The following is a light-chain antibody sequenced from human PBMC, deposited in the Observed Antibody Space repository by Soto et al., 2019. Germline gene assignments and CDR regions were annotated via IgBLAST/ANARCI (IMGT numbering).Light chain of an antibody. CDR2: DVS. J-gene: IGLJ1*01. V-gene: IGLV2-11*01. CDR1: SSDFGDYNY. CDR3: CSYAGSFIFV. Sequence: QSALTQPRSVSGSPGQSVTISCTGTSSDFGDYNYVSWYQQHPGKAPKVMIYDVSKRPSGVPDRFSGSKSGNTASLTISGLQAEDEADYYCCSYAGSFIFVFGTGTKVTVL.